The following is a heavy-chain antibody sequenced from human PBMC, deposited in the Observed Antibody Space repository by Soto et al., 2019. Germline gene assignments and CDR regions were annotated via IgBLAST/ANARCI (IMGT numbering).Heavy chain of an antibody. D-gene: IGHD3-22*01. Sequence: EVHLLESGGALVQPGGSLTLSCAASGFSFSDYAMSWVRQAPGKGLEWVSSISRTGDSAYYADSVKGRFAISRDRSKNRLSLQMNSLRVEHTDVYYCAKGPDGSGYYHNWFDSWGQGTLITVSS. J-gene: IGHJ5*01. CDR2: ISRTGDSA. V-gene: IGHV3-23*01. CDR3: AKGPDGSGYYHNWFDS. CDR1: GFSFSDYA.